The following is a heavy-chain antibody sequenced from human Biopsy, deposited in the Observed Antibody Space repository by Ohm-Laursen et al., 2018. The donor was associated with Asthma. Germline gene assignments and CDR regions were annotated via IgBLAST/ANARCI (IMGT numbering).Heavy chain of an antibody. Sequence: ASVKVSCKTSGYTFNSAGMTWVRQAPGQGLEWMGWISVYNGNTKVAQKLQGRVTMITDTSTSTAYMELRSLRSDDTAVYFCARAVDYSHYYGIDVWGQGTTVTVS. CDR2: ISVYNGNT. J-gene: IGHJ6*02. D-gene: IGHD3-10*01. V-gene: IGHV1-18*01. CDR1: GYTFNSAG. CDR3: ARAVDYSHYYGIDV.